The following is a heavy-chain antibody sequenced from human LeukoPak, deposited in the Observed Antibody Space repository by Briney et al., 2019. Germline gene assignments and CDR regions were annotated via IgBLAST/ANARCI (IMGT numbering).Heavy chain of an antibody. V-gene: IGHV4-59*01. J-gene: IGHJ4*02. D-gene: IGHD5-12*01. CDR1: GGSFSGYY. CDR3: ARTYSAYGQFDF. CDR2: IYYSGTT. Sequence: ASETLSLTCAVYGGSFSGYYWSWIRQPPGKGLEWIGYIYYSGTTTYNPSLKSRVTISVDTSKNQFSLKLSSVTAADTAVYYCARTYSAYGQFDFWGQGTLVTVSS.